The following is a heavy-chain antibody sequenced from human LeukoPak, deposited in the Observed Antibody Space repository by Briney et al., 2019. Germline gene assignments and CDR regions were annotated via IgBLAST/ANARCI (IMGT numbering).Heavy chain of an antibody. Sequence: GGSLRLSCAASGFTFSGSAMHWFRQASGKGLEWVGRIRSKANSYATAYAASVKGRFTISRDDSKNTAYLQMNSLKTEDTAVYYCTCIVAAADYWGQGTLVTVSS. CDR3: TCIVAAADY. D-gene: IGHD6-13*01. CDR1: GFTFSGSA. J-gene: IGHJ4*02. V-gene: IGHV3-73*01. CDR2: IRSKANSYAT.